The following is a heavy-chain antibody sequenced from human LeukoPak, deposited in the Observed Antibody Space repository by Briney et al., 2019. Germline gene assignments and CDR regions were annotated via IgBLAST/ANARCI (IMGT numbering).Heavy chain of an antibody. Sequence: PGRSLRLSCAASGFTFTSYAMHRVRQAPGEGLEWVAVISYDGSNKYYADSVKGRFTISRDNSKNTLYLQMNSLRAEDTAVYYCARESQYYFGYWGQGTLVTVSS. CDR2: ISYDGSNK. J-gene: IGHJ4*02. D-gene: IGHD6-19*01. CDR1: GFTFTSYA. CDR3: ARESQYYFGY. V-gene: IGHV3-30-3*01.